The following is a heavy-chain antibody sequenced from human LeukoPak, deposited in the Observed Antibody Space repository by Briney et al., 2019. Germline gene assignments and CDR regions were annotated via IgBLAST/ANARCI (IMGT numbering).Heavy chain of an antibody. Sequence: SVKVSCKASGGTFSSYAISWVRQAPGQGLEWMGGIIPIFGTANYAQKFQGRVTITTDESTSTAYMELSSLRSEDTAVYYCARTRPFLAAADPSFFYFDYWGQGTLVTVSS. J-gene: IGHJ4*02. V-gene: IGHV1-69*05. CDR2: IIPIFGTA. CDR1: GGTFSSYA. CDR3: ARTRPFLAAADPSFFYFDY. D-gene: IGHD6-13*01.